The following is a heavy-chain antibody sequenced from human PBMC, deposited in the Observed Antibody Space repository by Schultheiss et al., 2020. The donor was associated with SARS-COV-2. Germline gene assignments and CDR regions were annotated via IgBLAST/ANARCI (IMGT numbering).Heavy chain of an antibody. D-gene: IGHD3-9*01. CDR1: GFAFGDYQ. V-gene: IGHV3-11*04. Sequence: GGSLRLSCAASGFAFGDYQMSWIRQAPGKGLEWVSYISTSGSTIYYADSVKGRFTISRDNTNNSLFLQMNSLRAEDTAVYYCARGHETEYDILTGVYDFWGQGTLVTVSS. CDR2: ISTSGSTI. CDR3: ARGHETEYDILTGVYDF. J-gene: IGHJ4*02.